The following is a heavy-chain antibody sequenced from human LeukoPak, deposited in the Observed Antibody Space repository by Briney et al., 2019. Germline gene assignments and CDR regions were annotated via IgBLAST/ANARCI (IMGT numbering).Heavy chain of an antibody. J-gene: IGHJ1*01. D-gene: IGHD6-25*01. CDR1: GFTFSSYS. Sequence: PGGSLRLSCAASGFTFSSYSMNWVRQAPGKGLEWVSSISSSSSYIYYADSVKGRFTISRDNSKNTLYLQMNSLRAEDTAVYYCAKSGFASRSGYFQHWGQGTLVTVSS. V-gene: IGHV3-21*04. CDR3: AKSGFASRSGYFQH. CDR2: ISSSSSYI.